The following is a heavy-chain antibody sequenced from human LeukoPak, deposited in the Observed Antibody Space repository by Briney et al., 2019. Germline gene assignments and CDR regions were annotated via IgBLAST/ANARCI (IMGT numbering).Heavy chain of an antibody. V-gene: IGHV3-74*01. CDR3: ARAPRPTGTTSFDY. J-gene: IGHJ4*02. CDR1: GFTFSRYW. CDR2: INPDGSTT. D-gene: IGHD1-1*01. Sequence: GGSLRLSCAASGFTFSRYWIHWVRQAPGKGLEWVSRINPDGSTTTYADSVKGRFTISRDNAKNTVYLQMNSLRAEDTAVYYCARAPRPTGTTSFDYWGQGTLVTVSS.